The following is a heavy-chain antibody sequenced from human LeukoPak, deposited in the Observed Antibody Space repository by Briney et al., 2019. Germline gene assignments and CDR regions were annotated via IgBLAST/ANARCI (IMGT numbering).Heavy chain of an antibody. J-gene: IGHJ3*02. CDR2: ISYDGSKT. CDR3: ARYLGGRNAFDI. CDR1: GFTFSNYW. Sequence: PGGSLRLSCAASGFTFSNYWMHWVRQAPGKGLEWVSVISYDGSKTYYADSVKGRFTISRDNSKDTLYLQMSSLRVEDTAAYYCARYLGGRNAFDIWGQGTMVTVSS. V-gene: IGHV3-30*03. D-gene: IGHD3-16*01.